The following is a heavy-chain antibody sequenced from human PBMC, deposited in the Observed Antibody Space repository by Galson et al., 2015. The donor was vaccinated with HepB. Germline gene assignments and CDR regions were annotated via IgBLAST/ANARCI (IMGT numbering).Heavy chain of an antibody. D-gene: IGHD3-10*01. CDR3: ARDRLLWFGELLPPAIDY. J-gene: IGHJ4*02. CDR2: IIPIFGTA. Sequence: SVKVSCKASGGTFSSYAISWVRQAPGQGLEWMGGIIPIFGTANYAQKFQGRVTITADESTSTAYMELSSLRSDDTAVYYCARDRLLWFGELLPPAIDYWGQGTLVTVSS. CDR1: GGTFSSYA. V-gene: IGHV1-69*13.